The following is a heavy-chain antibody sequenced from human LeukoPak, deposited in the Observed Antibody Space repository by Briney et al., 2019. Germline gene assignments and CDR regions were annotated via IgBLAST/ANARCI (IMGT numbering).Heavy chain of an antibody. D-gene: IGHD3-22*01. J-gene: IGHJ4*02. CDR1: GFSFSSYG. Sequence: GGSLRLSCAASGFSFSSYGMHWVRQAPGKGLGWGAFLRYDGSNKYYADSVKGRLTISRDNSKNTLYLQMNSMRAEDTAVYYCAKSPRLDDSSGYLDYWGQGTLVTVSS. CDR3: AKSPRLDDSSGYLDY. CDR2: LRYDGSNK. V-gene: IGHV3-30*02.